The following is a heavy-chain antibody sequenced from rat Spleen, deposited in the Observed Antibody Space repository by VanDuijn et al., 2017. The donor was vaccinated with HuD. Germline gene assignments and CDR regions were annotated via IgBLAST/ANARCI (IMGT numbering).Heavy chain of an antibody. CDR2: IIXDDKTT. CDR3: ARHGIYNNYGWFAY. D-gene: IGHD1-10*01. CDR1: GFTFXDYA. Sequence: EVQLVESGGGLVQPGRXXKLSCAXSGFTFXDYAXXWVXXAPKRGLEXVAIIIXDDKTTYYRDSVKGRFTISRDNAKSTLYLQRDSLRSEDTASYYCARHGIYNNYGWFAYWGQGTLVTVSS. J-gene: IGHJ3*01. V-gene: IGHV5-17*01.